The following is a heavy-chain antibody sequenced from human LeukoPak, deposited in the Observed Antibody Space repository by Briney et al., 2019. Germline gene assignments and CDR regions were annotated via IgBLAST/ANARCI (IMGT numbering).Heavy chain of an antibody. Sequence: PGGSLRLSCAGSGFTFSTYTMHWVRQAPGKGLEWVSSIRSSASYIYYADSVRGRFTVSRDNAKNSLYLQMNSLRGEDTAVYYCVRDGDGGNPGIDYYYGMDVWGQGTTVTVSS. V-gene: IGHV3-21*01. J-gene: IGHJ6*02. D-gene: IGHD4-23*01. CDR2: IRSSASYI. CDR3: VRDGDGGNPGIDYYYGMDV. CDR1: GFTFSTYT.